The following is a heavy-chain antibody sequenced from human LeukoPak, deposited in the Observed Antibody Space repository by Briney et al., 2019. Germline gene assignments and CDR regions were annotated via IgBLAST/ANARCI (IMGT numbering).Heavy chain of an antibody. V-gene: IGHV4-4*07. J-gene: IGHJ4*02. Sequence: KTSETLSLTCNVSGGSIGSYYWTWIRQPAGKGLDWIGRIYFTVNTDYNPSLQSRVTMSFDTSNNGFSLKWRSVTAAHTAIYYCARGHPGGWYFFAHWGQGTLVSVSS. CDR3: ARGHPGGWYFFAH. CDR2: IYFTVNT. CDR1: GGSIGSYY. D-gene: IGHD6-19*01.